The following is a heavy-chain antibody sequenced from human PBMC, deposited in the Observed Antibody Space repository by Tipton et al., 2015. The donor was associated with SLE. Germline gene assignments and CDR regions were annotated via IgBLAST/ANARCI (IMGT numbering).Heavy chain of an antibody. CDR3: ARDTDSDVLAAFDY. Sequence: TLSLTCTVSGGSLNNHFCSWIRQSAGKGLEWIGRVSPSGGTNYNPSLKSRVTISVDTSKNQFSLKLSSVTAADTALYYCARDTDSDVLAAFDYWGPGTLVTVSS. CDR1: GGSLNNHF. V-gene: IGHV4-4*07. D-gene: IGHD1-26*01. CDR2: VSPSGGT. J-gene: IGHJ4*02.